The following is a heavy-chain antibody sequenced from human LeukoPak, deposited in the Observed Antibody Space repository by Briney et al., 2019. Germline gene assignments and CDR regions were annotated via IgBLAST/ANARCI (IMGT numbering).Heavy chain of an antibody. D-gene: IGHD3-10*01. CDR3: ARVNLYRGSGSYYTYNWFDP. Sequence: PSETLSLTCTVSGGSIRSSSYYWAWLRQPPGKGLEWIGSIYYTGSTYYNPSLKSRVTISLDTSRNQFSLKLSSVTAADTAVYYCARVNLYRGSGSYYTYNWFDPWGQGTLVTVSS. CDR1: GGSIRSSSYY. J-gene: IGHJ5*02. CDR2: IYYTGST. V-gene: IGHV4-39*07.